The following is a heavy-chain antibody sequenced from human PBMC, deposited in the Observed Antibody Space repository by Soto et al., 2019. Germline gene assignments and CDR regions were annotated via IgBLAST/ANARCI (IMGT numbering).Heavy chain of an antibody. CDR1: GFTFSSYG. J-gene: IGHJ6*02. D-gene: IGHD3-3*01. V-gene: IGHV3-33*01. CDR2: IWYDGSNK. Sequence: GGSLRLSCAASGFTFSSYGMHWVRQAPGKGLEWVAVIWYDGSNKYYADSVKGRFTISRDNSKNTLYLQMNSLRAEDTAVYYCARDLYDFWSGYYPVGYYYYGMDVWGQGTTVTVSS. CDR3: ARDLYDFWSGYYPVGYYYYGMDV.